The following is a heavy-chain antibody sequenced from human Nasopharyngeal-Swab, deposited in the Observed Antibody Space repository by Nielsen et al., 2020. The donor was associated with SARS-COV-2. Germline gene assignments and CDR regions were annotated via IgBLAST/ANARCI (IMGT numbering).Heavy chain of an antibody. V-gene: IGHV3-48*04. CDR3: SRDTFGPHDS. D-gene: IGHD2/OR15-2a*01. CDR1: EFTLSDYN. J-gene: IGHJ4*02. Sequence: GGSLRLSCAASEFTLSDYNMNWVRQVPGKGLEWLSYISPGSDSMSYADSVKGRFTISRDNAKNTLYLQMNSLRAEDTAVYYCSRDTFGPHDSWGQGTLVTVSS. CDR2: ISPGSDSM.